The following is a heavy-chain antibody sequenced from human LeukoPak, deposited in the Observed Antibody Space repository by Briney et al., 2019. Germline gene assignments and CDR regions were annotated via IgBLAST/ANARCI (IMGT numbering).Heavy chain of an antibody. CDR3: AREPHDIDYYYGMGV. D-gene: IGHD3-9*01. CDR2: IIPILGIA. V-gene: IGHV1-69*04. CDR1: GGTFSSYA. J-gene: IGHJ6*02. Sequence: SVKVSCKASGGTFSSYAISWVRQAPGQGLEWMGRIIPILGIANYAQKFQGRVTITADKSTSTAYMELSSLRSEDTAVYYCAREPHDIDYYYGMGVWGQGTTVTVSS.